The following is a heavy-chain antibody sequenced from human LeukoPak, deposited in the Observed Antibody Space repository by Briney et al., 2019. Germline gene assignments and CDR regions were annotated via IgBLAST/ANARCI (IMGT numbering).Heavy chain of an antibody. Sequence: GGSLRLSCAASGFTFSDYYMSWIRQAPGKGLEWVSYISSSGSTKSYADSVKGRFTISRDNAKNSLYLQMNSLRAEDTAVYYCARFFYGSGRPTQLDYWGQGTLVTVSS. CDR2: ISSSGSTK. CDR1: GFTFSDYY. CDR3: ARFFYGSGRPTQLDY. J-gene: IGHJ4*02. V-gene: IGHV3-11*01. D-gene: IGHD3-10*01.